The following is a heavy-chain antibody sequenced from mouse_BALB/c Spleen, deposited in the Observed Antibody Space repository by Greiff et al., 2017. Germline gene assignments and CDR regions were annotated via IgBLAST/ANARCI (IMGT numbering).Heavy chain of an antibody. CDR3: ARDDGYYVHFDV. D-gene: IGHD2-3*01. CDR1: GFTFSSFG. J-gene: IGHJ1*01. CDR2: ISSGSSTI. V-gene: IGHV5-17*02. Sequence: EVMLVESGGGLVQPGGSLKLSCAASGFTFSSFGMHWVRQAPEKGLEWVAYISSGSSTIYYADTVKGRFTISRDNPKNTLFLQMTSLRSEDTAMYYCARDDGYYVHFDVWGAGTTVTVSS.